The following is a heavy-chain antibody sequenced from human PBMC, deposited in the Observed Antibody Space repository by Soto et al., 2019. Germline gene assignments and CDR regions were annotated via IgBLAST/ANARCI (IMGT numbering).Heavy chain of an antibody. CDR1: GFTFSSYA. J-gene: IGHJ3*02. Sequence: GGSLRLSCAASGFTFSSYAMHWVRQAPGKGLEWVAVISYDGSNKYYADSVKGRFTISRDNSKNTLYLQMNSLRAEDTAVYYCASLPSYYYDSSGYYGDAFDIWGQGTMVTVS. CDR3: ASLPSYYYDSSGYYGDAFDI. V-gene: IGHV3-30-3*01. D-gene: IGHD3-22*01. CDR2: ISYDGSNK.